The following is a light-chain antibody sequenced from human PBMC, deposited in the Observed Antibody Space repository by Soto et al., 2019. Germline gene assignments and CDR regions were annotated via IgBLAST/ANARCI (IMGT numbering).Light chain of an antibody. CDR2: KAS. Sequence: DIQMTQSLSTLSASVGDRVTITCRASRTISSWLAWYQQKPGKAPKLLIYKASSLESGVPSRFSGSGSGTEFTLTISSLQPDDFATYYCQQYNNYPLTFGGGTKVEI. V-gene: IGKV1-5*03. CDR1: RTISSW. CDR3: QQYNNYPLT. J-gene: IGKJ4*01.